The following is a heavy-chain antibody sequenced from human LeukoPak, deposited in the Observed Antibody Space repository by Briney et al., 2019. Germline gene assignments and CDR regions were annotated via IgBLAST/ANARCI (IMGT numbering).Heavy chain of an antibody. Sequence: SETLSLTCAVYGGSFSGYYWSWIRQPPGKGLEWIGEINHSGSTNYNPSLKSRVTISVDTSKNQFSLNLSSVTAADTAVYYCVRGFSIDPWGQGTLVTVSS. J-gene: IGHJ5*02. CDR3: VRGFSIDP. V-gene: IGHV4-34*01. CDR1: GGSFSGYY. CDR2: INHSGST.